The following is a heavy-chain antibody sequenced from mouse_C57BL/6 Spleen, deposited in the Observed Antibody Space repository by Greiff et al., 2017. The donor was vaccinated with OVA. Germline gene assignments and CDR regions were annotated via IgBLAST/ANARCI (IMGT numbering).Heavy chain of an antibody. Sequence: EVKVVESEGGLVQPGSSMKLSCTASGFTFSDYYMAWVRQVPEKGLEWVANINYDGSSTYYLDSLKSRFIISRDNAKNILYLQMSSLKSEDTATYYCAREGDGYRYFDVWGTGTTVTVSS. V-gene: IGHV5-16*01. J-gene: IGHJ1*03. CDR2: INYDGSST. CDR1: GFTFSDYY. D-gene: IGHD2-3*01. CDR3: AREGDGYRYFDV.